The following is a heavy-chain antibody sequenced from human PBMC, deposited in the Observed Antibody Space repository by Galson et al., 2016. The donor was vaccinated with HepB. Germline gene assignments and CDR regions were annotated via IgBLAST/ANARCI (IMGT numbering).Heavy chain of an antibody. J-gene: IGHJ4*02. CDR3: ASSGDF. D-gene: IGHD6-25*01. CDR1: GFNFNELA. V-gene: IGHV3-30*04. CDR2: ISYDGSNQ. Sequence: SLRLSCAGSGFNFNELAIHWVRQAPGKGLEWVAVISYDGSNQYYADSVKGRFTISRDNSKNTVYLEVNSLRDEDTALYYCASSGDFWGQGTRVTVSS.